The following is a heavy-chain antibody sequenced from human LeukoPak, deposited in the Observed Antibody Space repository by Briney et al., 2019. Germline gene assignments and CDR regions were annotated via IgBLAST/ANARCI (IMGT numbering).Heavy chain of an antibody. Sequence: SESLSLTCSVYVGSFSGFYWNWIRQPPWKGLEWIGEINHSGSTHYSPSLKSRLSISVDPSKNQFSLKLSSVTAADTAVYYCARGGGYCTNNVCPPWFDPWGQGALVTVSS. CDR2: INHSGST. D-gene: IGHD2-8*01. V-gene: IGHV4-34*01. J-gene: IGHJ5*02. CDR3: ARGGGYCTNNVCPPWFDP. CDR1: VGSFSGFY.